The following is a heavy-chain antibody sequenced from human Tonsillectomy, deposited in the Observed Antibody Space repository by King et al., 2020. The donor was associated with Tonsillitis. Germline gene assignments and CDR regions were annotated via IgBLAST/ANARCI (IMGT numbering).Heavy chain of an antibody. J-gene: IGHJ4*02. Sequence: VTLKESGPTLVKPTQTLTLTCTFSGFSLSTRGVGVGWIRQPPGKALEWLALIYWDDDKRYSPSLKSRLTITKDTSKNQVVLTMINMDPVDTATYFCAQGPSLRDGWFWGQGTLVTVSS. CDR1: GFSLSTRGVG. CDR3: AQGPSLRDGWF. D-gene: IGHD3-10*01. CDR2: IYWDDDK. V-gene: IGHV2-5*02.